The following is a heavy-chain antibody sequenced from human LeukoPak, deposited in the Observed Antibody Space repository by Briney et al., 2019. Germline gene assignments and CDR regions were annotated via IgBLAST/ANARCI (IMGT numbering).Heavy chain of an antibody. V-gene: IGHV3-33*08. J-gene: IGHJ4*02. Sequence: GGSLRLSCAASGFTFSSYGMHWVRQAPGKGLEWVAVIWYDGSNKYYADSVKGRFTISRDNSKNTLYLQMNSLRAEDTAVYYCARDPGVAAVKYYFDYWGQGTLVTVSS. D-gene: IGHD6-13*01. CDR2: IWYDGSNK. CDR3: ARDPGVAAVKYYFDY. CDR1: GFTFSSYG.